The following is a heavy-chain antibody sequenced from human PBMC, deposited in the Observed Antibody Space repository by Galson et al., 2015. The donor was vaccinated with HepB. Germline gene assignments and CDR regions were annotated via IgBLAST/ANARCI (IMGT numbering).Heavy chain of an antibody. Sequence: QSGAEVKKPGESLKISCKGSGYSFTTYWIAWVRQMPGKGLEYMGIIYPGDSDTRYRQSFQGQVTISADKSISTAYLQWSSLKASDTAMYYCARRLANYDFWSGYYTALYFDYWGQGTLVTVSS. D-gene: IGHD3-3*01. CDR1: GYSFTTYW. CDR2: IYPGDSDT. J-gene: IGHJ4*02. CDR3: ARRLANYDFWSGYYTALYFDY. V-gene: IGHV5-51*01.